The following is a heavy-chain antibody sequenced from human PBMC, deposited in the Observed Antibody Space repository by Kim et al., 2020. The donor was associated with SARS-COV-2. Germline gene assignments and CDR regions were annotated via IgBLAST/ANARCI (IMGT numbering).Heavy chain of an antibody. CDR3: AKTVLIVVVTNYFDY. CDR1: GFTFSSYA. D-gene: IGHD2-21*02. Sequence: GGSLRLSCAASGFTFSSYAMSWVRQAPGKGLEWVSAISGSGGSTYYADSVKGRFTISRDNSKNTLYLQMNSLRAEDTAVYYCAKTVLIVVVTNYFDYWGQGTLVTVSS. J-gene: IGHJ4*02. V-gene: IGHV3-23*01. CDR2: ISGSGGST.